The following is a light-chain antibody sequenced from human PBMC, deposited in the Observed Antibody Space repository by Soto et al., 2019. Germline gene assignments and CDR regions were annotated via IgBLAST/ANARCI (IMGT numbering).Light chain of an antibody. CDR1: QSVSID. V-gene: IGKV3-15*01. CDR3: QHYKNWLLT. Sequence: ETVMTQSPATLSVSPGERATLSCRASQSVSIDLAWYQQKPGQAPRLLIYAASTRATGIPDRFSGSGSGKEFTLTVSSLQSEDFAVYYCQHYKNWLLTFGGGTKVEIK. J-gene: IGKJ4*01. CDR2: AAS.